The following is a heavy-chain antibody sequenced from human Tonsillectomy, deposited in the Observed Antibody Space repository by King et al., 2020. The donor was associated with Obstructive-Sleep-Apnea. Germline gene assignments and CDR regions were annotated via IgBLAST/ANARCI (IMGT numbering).Heavy chain of an antibody. CDR1: GGSINGGDYY. Sequence: VQLQESGPGLLKPSQTLSLTCTVSGGSINGGDYYWSWIRQPPGKGLEWIGSIYYSGTPYYNPSLKSRLTISVDTSMKQFSLKLTSVTAADTAVYYCASDPGGQLWFDYWGQGTLVTVSS. J-gene: IGHJ4*02. CDR2: IYYSGTP. V-gene: IGHV4-30-4*01. CDR3: ASDPGGQLWFDY. D-gene: IGHD5-18*01.